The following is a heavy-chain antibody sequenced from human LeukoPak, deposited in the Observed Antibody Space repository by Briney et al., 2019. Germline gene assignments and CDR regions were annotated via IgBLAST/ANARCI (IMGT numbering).Heavy chain of an antibody. CDR2: IYYSGST. CDR1: GGSISSYY. CDR3: ARHMVNYYYYGMDV. V-gene: IGHV4-59*08. J-gene: IGHJ6*02. Sequence: SETLSLTCTVSGGSISSYYWSWVRQPPGKGLEWIGYIYYSGSTNYNPSLKSRVTISVDTSKNQFSLKLSSVTAADTAVYYCARHMVNYYYYGMDVWGQGTTVTVSS. D-gene: IGHD5-18*01.